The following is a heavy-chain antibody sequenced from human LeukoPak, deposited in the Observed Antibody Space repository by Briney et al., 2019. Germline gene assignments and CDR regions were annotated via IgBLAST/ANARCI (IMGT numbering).Heavy chain of an antibody. CDR3: TTDEVGADYYYYYMDV. CDR2: TKSKTDGGTT. Sequence: GGSLRLSCAASGFTFSNAWMSWVRQAPGKGLEWVGRTKSKTDGGTTDYAAPVKGRFTISRDDSKNTLYLQMNSLKTEDTAVYYCTTDEVGADYYYYYMDVWGKGTTVTISS. CDR1: GFTFSNAW. D-gene: IGHD1-26*01. J-gene: IGHJ6*03. V-gene: IGHV3-15*01.